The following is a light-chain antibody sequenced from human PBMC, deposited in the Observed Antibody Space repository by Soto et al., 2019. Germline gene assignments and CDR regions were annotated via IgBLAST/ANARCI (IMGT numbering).Light chain of an antibody. Sequence: QPVLTQPPSVSGAPGQRVTISCTGSSSNIGAGYDVHWYQQLPGTAPKLLIHGNSNRPSGVPDRFSGSKSGTSASLAITGLQAEDEADYYCQSYDSSLSVVFGGGTQLTVL. CDR1: SSNIGAGYD. J-gene: IGLJ2*01. V-gene: IGLV1-40*01. CDR3: QSYDSSLSVV. CDR2: GNS.